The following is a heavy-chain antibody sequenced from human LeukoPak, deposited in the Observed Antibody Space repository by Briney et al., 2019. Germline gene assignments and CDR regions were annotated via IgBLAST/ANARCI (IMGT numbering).Heavy chain of an antibody. D-gene: IGHD4-17*01. J-gene: IGHJ4*02. CDR1: GGSFSGYY. CDR2: INHSGST. V-gene: IGHV4-34*01. Sequence: SETLSLTCAVYGGSFSGYYWSWIRQPPGKGLEWIGEINHSGSTNYNPSLKSRVTISVDTSKNQLSLKLSSVTAADTAVYYCARAADYGDIDYWGQGTLVTVSS. CDR3: ARAADYGDIDY.